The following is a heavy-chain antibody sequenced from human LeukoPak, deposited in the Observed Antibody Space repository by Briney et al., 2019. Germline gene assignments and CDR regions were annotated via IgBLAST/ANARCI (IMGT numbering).Heavy chain of an antibody. J-gene: IGHJ4*02. CDR2: IIPMFGAA. CDR1: GDTFRRYA. CDR3: ARTTSQSIVAAGDY. V-gene: IGHV1-69*06. D-gene: IGHD2-15*01. Sequence: SVKVSFKTSGDTFRRYAIIWVRQAPGQGLEWMGGIIPMFGAANYAQKLQGRVTFTADKSTNTVYMDLSSLTSEDTAIYYCARTTSQSIVAAGDYWGQGTLVIVSS.